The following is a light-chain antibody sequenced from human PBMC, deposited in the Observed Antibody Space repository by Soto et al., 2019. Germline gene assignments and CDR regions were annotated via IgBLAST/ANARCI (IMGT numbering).Light chain of an antibody. Sequence: QSVLTQPASVSGSPGQSITISCTGTNNDVGAYNHVSWYQQHPGKAPKLIIYEVSNRPSGVSDRFSGSKSDDTASLTISGLHAEDEADYYSSSYTNSITLYVFGTGTKLTVL. CDR1: NNDVGAYNH. V-gene: IGLV2-14*01. J-gene: IGLJ1*01. CDR3: SSYTNSITLYV. CDR2: EVS.